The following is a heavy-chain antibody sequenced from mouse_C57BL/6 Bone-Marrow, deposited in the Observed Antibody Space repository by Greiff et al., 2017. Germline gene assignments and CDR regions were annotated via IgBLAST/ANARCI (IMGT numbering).Heavy chain of an antibody. J-gene: IGHJ4*01. CDR2: ISNGGGST. CDR3: ARGWLLHAMDY. CDR1: GFTFSDYY. Sequence: EVQRVESGGGLVQPGGSLKLSCAASGFTFSDYYMYWVRQTPEKRLEWVAYISNGGGSTYYPDTVKGRFTISRDNAKNTLYLRMSRLKSEDTAMYYGARGWLLHAMDYWGQGTSVTVSS. V-gene: IGHV5-12*01. D-gene: IGHD2-3*01.